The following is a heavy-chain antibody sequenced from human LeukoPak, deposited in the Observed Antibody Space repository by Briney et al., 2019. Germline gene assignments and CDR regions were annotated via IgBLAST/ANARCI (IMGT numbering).Heavy chain of an antibody. J-gene: IGHJ4*02. CDR2: IRSSGTDI. Sequence: PGGSLRLSCAASGFTFRSYTMNWVRQTPGKGLEWVSSIRSSGTDIYYADSVKGRVTMFRDNAKNSLYLQMNSLRVEDTAVYYCARGVPASVAGSFDYWGQGTLVTVSS. V-gene: IGHV3-21*01. CDR1: GFTFRSYT. CDR3: ARGVPASVAGSFDY. D-gene: IGHD6-19*01.